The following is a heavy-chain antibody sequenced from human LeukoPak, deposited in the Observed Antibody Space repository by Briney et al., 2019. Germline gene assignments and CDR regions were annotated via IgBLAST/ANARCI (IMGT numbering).Heavy chain of an antibody. CDR1: GFTFSSYA. CDR3: ARDQIQLWFKSDYYYGMDV. V-gene: IGHV3-30-3*01. Sequence: GSLRLSCAASGFTFSSYAMHWVRQAPGKGLEWVAVISYDGSNKYYADSVKGRFTISRDNSKNTLYLQMNSLRAEDTAVYYCARDQIQLWFKSDYYYGMDVWGQGTTVTVSS. D-gene: IGHD5-18*01. J-gene: IGHJ6*02. CDR2: ISYDGSNK.